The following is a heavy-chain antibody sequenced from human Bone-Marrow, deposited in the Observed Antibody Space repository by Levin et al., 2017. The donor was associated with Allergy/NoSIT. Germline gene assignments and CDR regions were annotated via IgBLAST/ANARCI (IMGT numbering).Heavy chain of an antibody. Sequence: GESLKISCQGSGYSFRSYWIAWVRQTPGKGLEWMGIIYPDDSDTKYSPAFQGQVTISADKSINTAYLEWSGLQASDTAIYYCARSVNHILVVPTTPGDSFDIWGQGTLVTVSS. CDR1: GYSFRSYW. J-gene: IGHJ3*02. D-gene: IGHD2-2*01. V-gene: IGHV5-51*01. CDR3: ARSVNHILVVPTTPGDSFDI. CDR2: IYPDDSDT.